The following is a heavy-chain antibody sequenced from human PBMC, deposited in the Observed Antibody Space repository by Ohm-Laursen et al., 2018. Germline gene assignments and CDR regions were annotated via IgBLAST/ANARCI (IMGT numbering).Heavy chain of an antibody. CDR2: MNPNSGNT. CDR3: ARMGPQQPHWYFDL. V-gene: IGHV1-8*01. CDR1: GYTFTSYD. D-gene: IGHD1/OR15-1a*01. Sequence: GASVKVSCKASGYTFTSYDINWVRQATGQGLEWMGWMNPNSGNTGYAQKFQGRVTITRNTSINTAYMELSSLRSEDTAVYYCARMGPQQPHWYFDLWGRGTLVTVSS. J-gene: IGHJ2*01.